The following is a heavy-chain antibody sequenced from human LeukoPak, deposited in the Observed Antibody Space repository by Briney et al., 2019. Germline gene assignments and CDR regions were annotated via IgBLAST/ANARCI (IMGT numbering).Heavy chain of an antibody. D-gene: IGHD2-8*01. CDR3: ARVCVNGWTECMDY. CDR2: IKRDGREE. V-gene: IGHV3-7*01. CDR1: GFTFSRHW. J-gene: IGHJ4*02. Sequence: PGGSLRLSCAVSGFTFSRHWMSWVRQAPGKGLEWVANIKRDGREENYVDSVKGRFSISRDNVKNSLHLQMNSLRAEDTAVYYCARVCVNGWTECMDYWGQGTLVTVSS.